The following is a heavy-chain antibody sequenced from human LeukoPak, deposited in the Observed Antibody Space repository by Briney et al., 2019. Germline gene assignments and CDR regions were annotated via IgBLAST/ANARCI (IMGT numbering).Heavy chain of an antibody. CDR3: ARGSLMYCSSTSCYQFRH. CDR2: INHSGST. J-gene: IGHJ1*01. D-gene: IGHD2-2*01. V-gene: IGHV4-34*01. CDR1: GGSFSGYY. Sequence: SXXLSLTCAVYGGSFSGYYWSWIRQPPGKGLEWIGEINHSGSTNYNPSLKRRVTISVDTSKNQFSLKLSSVTAADTAVYYCARGSLMYCSSTSCYQFRHWGQGTLVTVSS.